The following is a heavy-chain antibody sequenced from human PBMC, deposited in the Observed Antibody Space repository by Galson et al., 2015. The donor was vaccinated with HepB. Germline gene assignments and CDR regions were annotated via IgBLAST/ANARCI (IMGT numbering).Heavy chain of an antibody. CDR1: GGSISGSNW. CDR3: AREVSPSDYYDSSGYPTYFDY. D-gene: IGHD3-22*01. J-gene: IGHJ4*02. V-gene: IGHV4-4*02. CDR2: IYHSGST. Sequence: SETLSLTCAVSGGSISGSNWWSWVRQPPGKGLEWNGEIYHSGSTNYNPSLKSRVTISVDKSKNQFSLKLSSVTAADTAVYYCAREVSPSDYYDSSGYPTYFDYWGQGTLVTVSS.